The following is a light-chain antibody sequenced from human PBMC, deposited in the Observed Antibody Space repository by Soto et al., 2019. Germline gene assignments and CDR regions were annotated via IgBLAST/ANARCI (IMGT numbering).Light chain of an antibody. CDR1: QSVLYSSNNKNY. J-gene: IGKJ4*01. CDR2: WAS. CDR3: QQYYSSPFN. V-gene: IGKV4-1*01. Sequence: DIVMTQSPDSLAVSLGERATINCKSSQSVLYSSNNKNYLAWYQQKPGQPPNLLIYWASTRESGVPDRFSGSGSGTDFTLTISSLQAEDVAVYYCQQYYSSPFNFGGGTRVEIK.